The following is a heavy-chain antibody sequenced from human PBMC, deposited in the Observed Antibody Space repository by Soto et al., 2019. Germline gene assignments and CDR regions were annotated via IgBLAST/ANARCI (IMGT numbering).Heavy chain of an antibody. J-gene: IGHJ4*02. D-gene: IGHD3-22*01. CDR3: ARTKYYYDSSGYEREYYFDY. V-gene: IGHV4-31*03. CDR2: IAYSGNT. CDR1: GGSITSGGYY. Sequence: PSETLSLTCTVSGGSITSGGYYWSWIRQHPGKGLEWIGYIAYSGNTYYNPSLKSRVTISVDTSKNQFSLKLSSVTAADTAVYHCARTKYYYDSSGYEREYYFDYWGQGTLVTVSS.